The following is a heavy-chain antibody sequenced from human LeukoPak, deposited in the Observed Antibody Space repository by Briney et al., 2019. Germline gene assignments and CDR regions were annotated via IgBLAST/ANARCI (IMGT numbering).Heavy chain of an antibody. CDR1: GFTFSTDA. J-gene: IGHJ4*02. CDR2: ISGSGGST. V-gene: IGHV3-23*01. D-gene: IGHD3-9*01. Sequence: GGSLRLSCAASGFTFSTDAMSWVRQAPGKGLEWVSAISGSGGSTYYADSVKGRFTISRDNCKNTLYLQMNSLRVEDTAVYYCAKGRTNYDILTGYYPFDYWGKGTLVTVSS. CDR3: AKGRTNYDILTGYYPFDY.